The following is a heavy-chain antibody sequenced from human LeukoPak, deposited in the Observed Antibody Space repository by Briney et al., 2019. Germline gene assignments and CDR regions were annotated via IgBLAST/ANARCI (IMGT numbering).Heavy chain of an antibody. CDR2: ISSSRSYI. CDR3: ARDRAYSHAFDI. CDR1: RFTFSSYW. Sequence: GGSLRLSCAASRFTFSSYWMSWVRQAPGKGLEWVSSISSSRSYIYYADSVKGRFTISRDNAKNSLYLQMNSLRAEDTAMYYCARDRAYSHAFDIWGQGTMVTVSS. J-gene: IGHJ3*02. V-gene: IGHV3-21*01. D-gene: IGHD2-15*01.